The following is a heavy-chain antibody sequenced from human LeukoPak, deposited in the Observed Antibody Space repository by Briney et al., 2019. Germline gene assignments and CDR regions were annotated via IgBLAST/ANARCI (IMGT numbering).Heavy chain of an antibody. J-gene: IGHJ5*02. Sequence: ASVKVSCKASGYTFTSYGISWVRQAPGQGLEWMGWISAYNGNTNYAQKLQGRATMTTDTSTSTAYMELRSLRSDDTAVYYCARDRNCGGDCYSGRYNWFDPWGQGTLVTVSS. CDR2: ISAYNGNT. V-gene: IGHV1-18*01. CDR1: GYTFTSYG. CDR3: ARDRNCGGDCYSGRYNWFDP. D-gene: IGHD2-21*02.